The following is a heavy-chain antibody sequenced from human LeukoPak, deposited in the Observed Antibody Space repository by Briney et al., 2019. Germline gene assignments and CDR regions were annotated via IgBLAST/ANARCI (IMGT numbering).Heavy chain of an antibody. CDR2: IYYSGST. D-gene: IGHD2-21*02. V-gene: IGHV4-39*01. CDR3: ARVGLLADLDY. J-gene: IGHJ4*02. Sequence: PSETLSLTCTVSGGSISSSSYYWGWIRQPPGKGLEWIGSIYYSGSTYYNPSLKSRVTISVDTSKNQFSLKLSSVTAADTAVYYCARVGLLADLDYWGQGTLVTVSS. CDR1: GGSISSSSYY.